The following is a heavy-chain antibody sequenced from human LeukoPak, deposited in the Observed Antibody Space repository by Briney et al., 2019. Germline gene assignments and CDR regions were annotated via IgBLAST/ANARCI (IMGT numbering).Heavy chain of an antibody. V-gene: IGHV3-21*01. CDR1: GFTFSSYS. J-gene: IGHJ4*02. D-gene: IGHD3-3*01. CDR2: ISSSSSYI. CDR3: ARGGSWRSDAENY. Sequence: MAGGSLRLSCAASGFTFSSYSMNWVRQAPGKGLEWVSSISSSSSYIYYAYSVKGRFTISRDNAKNSLYLQMNSLRAEDTAVYYLARGGSWRSDAENYWGQGTLVTVSS.